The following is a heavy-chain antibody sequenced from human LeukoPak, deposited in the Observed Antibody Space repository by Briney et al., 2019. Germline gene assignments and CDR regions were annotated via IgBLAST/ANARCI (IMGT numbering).Heavy chain of an antibody. Sequence: VASVKVSCKASGYTFTSYYMHWVRQAPGQGLEWMGIINPSGGSTSYAQKFRGRVTMTRDTSTSTVYMELSSLRSEDTAVYYCATTIAAAPEPNYYGMDVWGQGTTVTVSS. V-gene: IGHV1-46*01. CDR3: ATTIAAAPEPNYYGMDV. CDR2: INPSGGST. J-gene: IGHJ6*02. D-gene: IGHD6-13*01. CDR1: GYTFTSYY.